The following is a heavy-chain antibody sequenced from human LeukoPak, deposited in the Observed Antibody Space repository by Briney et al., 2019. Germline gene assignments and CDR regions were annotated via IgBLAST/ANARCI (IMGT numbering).Heavy chain of an antibody. J-gene: IGHJ6*03. V-gene: IGHV4-34*01. CDR2: INHSGST. CDR3: ARGSPYSSSWYPRGYYYMDV. Sequence: SETLSLTCAVYGGSFSGYYWSWIRQPPGKGLKWIGEINHSGSTNYNPSLKSRVTISVDTSKNDFSLKLSSVTAADTAVYYCARGSPYSSSWYPRGYYYMDVWGKGTTVTVSS. D-gene: IGHD6-13*01. CDR1: GGSFSGYY.